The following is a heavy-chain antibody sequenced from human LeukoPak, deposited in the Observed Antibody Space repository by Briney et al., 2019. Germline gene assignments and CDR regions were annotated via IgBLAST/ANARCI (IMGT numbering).Heavy chain of an antibody. Sequence: PGGSLRLSCAASGFTISGYWMHWVRQGPGQGLVWVSRINSDGSYTGYADSVKGRFTISRDIVKNTLYLQMDSLRADDMGVYHCAGGPPGYGDYWGQGTLVTVSS. CDR1: GFTISGYW. CDR3: AGGPPGYGDY. D-gene: IGHD5-12*01. V-gene: IGHV3-74*01. CDR2: INSDGSYT. J-gene: IGHJ4*02.